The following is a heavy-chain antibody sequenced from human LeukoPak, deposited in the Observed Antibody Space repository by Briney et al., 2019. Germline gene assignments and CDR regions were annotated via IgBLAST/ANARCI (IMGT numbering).Heavy chain of an antibody. Sequence: SVKVSCKASGGTFSSYAISWVRQAPGQGLEWVGRIIPILGIANYAQKFQGRVTITADKSTSTAYMELSSLRSDDTAVYYCARIEPNYDYIWGSYRYVLDYWGQGTLVTVSS. J-gene: IGHJ4*02. CDR2: IIPILGIA. D-gene: IGHD3-16*02. CDR3: ARIEPNYDYIWGSYRYVLDY. CDR1: GGTFSSYA. V-gene: IGHV1-69*04.